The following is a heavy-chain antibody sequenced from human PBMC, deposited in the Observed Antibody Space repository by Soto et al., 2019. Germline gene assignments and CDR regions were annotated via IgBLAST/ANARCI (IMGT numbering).Heavy chain of an antibody. D-gene: IGHD2-8*01. CDR2: IYYSGST. CDR1: GGSISSGGYY. Sequence: QVQLQESGPGLVKPSQTLSLTCTVSGGSISSGGYYWSWIRQHPGKGLEWIGYIYYSGSTYYNPSLKSRVTISVNASKNQFSLRLSSVTAADTAVYYCARGKLVYATSYYYYYGMDVWGQGTTVTVSS. V-gene: IGHV4-31*03. J-gene: IGHJ6*02. CDR3: ARGKLVYATSYYYYYGMDV.